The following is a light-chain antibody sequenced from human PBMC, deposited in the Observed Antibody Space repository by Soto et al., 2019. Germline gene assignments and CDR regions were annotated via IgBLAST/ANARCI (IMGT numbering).Light chain of an antibody. Sequence: QSVLTQPPSVSGAPGQRVTISCSGSSSNIGAGNAVHWYQHLPGTAPKLLMYGNNNRPSGVPDRFSGSKSGTSASLAITGLQAEDEDEYYCQSYDSSLRGTVFGTGTKVTVL. CDR1: SSNIGAGNA. V-gene: IGLV1-40*01. CDR3: QSYDSSLRGTV. CDR2: GNN. J-gene: IGLJ1*01.